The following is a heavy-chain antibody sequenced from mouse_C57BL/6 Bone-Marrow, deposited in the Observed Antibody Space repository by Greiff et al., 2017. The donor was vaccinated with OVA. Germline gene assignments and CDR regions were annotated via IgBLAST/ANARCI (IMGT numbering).Heavy chain of an antibody. Sequence: EVKVVESGGDLVKPGGSLKLSCAASGFTFSSYGMSWVRQTPDKRLEWVATISSGGSYTYYPDSVKGRFTISRDNAKNTLDLQMSSLKSEDTAMYYCARQDYGNYDYLDYWGQGTTLTVSS. J-gene: IGHJ2*01. V-gene: IGHV5-6*01. CDR3: ARQDYGNYDYLDY. CDR2: ISSGGSYT. D-gene: IGHD2-1*01. CDR1: GFTFSSYG.